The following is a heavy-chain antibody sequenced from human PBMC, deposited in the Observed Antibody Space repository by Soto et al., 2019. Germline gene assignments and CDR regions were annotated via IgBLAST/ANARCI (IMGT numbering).Heavy chain of an antibody. V-gene: IGHV3-49*03. Sequence: GGSLRLSCTASGFTFGDYAMSWFRQAPGKGLEWVGFIRSKAYGGTTEYAASVKGRFTISRDDSKSIAYLQMNSLKTEDTAVYYCTRDRGGYGSPYYYGMDVWGQGTTVTVSS. CDR2: IRSKAYGGTT. CDR1: GFTFGDYA. J-gene: IGHJ6*01. D-gene: IGHD5-12*01. CDR3: TRDRGGYGSPYYYGMDV.